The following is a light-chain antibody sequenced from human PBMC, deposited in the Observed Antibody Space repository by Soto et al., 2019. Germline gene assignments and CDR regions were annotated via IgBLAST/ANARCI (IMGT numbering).Light chain of an antibody. CDR3: HQTYRPPWT. CDR1: HTLNNF. Sequence: DMQMTQSPSSLSASVGDRVTITCRANHTLNNFLNWYQHKPGKAPKLLIYGASSLQSGVPSRFGGSGSGTDYTLTITSLQPEDFATYYCHQTYRPPWTFGQGTKVESK. J-gene: IGKJ1*01. CDR2: GAS. V-gene: IGKV1-39*01.